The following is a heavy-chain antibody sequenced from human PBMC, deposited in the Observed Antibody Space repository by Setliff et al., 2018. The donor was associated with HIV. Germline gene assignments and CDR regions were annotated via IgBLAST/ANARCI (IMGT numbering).Heavy chain of an antibody. J-gene: IGHJ5*02. CDR3: ARRGRTGNSYVLHWFDP. D-gene: IGHD5-18*01. CDR2: IYFSGHT. CDR1: GGSISSSNW. Sequence: ASETLSLTCAVSGGSISSSNWWSWVRQPPGKGLEWIGEIYFSGHTNYNPSLKSRVTLSLDNSKNQFSLKLTSVTAADTAVYYCARRGRTGNSYVLHWFDPWGQGTLVTVSS. V-gene: IGHV4-4*02.